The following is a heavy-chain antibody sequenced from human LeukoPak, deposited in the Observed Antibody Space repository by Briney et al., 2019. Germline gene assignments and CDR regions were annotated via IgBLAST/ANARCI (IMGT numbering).Heavy chain of an antibody. J-gene: IGHJ4*02. CDR1: GGSVSSSSYY. CDR2: IYYSGNT. Sequence: PSETLSLTCTVSGGSVSSSSYYWGWIRQPPGEGLEWIGTIYYSGNTYYNPSLQSRVFISMDTSKNQFSLNLGSVTAPDTAVYYCARTVGTHLFDSWGQGTRVTVSS. CDR3: ARTVGTHLFDS. D-gene: IGHD1-7*01. V-gene: IGHV4-39*01.